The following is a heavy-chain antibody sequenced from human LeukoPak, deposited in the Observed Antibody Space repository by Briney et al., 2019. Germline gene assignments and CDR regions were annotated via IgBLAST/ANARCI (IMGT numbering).Heavy chain of an antibody. CDR3: ARRGGSGWYWFDP. D-gene: IGHD6-19*01. Sequence: GESLKISCKGSGYSFSDFWIGWVRQMPGEGLEWMGIIYPGDSDTRYSPSFQGQVIMSADKSISTAYLEWSGLKASDTAMYYCARRGGSGWYWFDPWGQGTLVTVSS. CDR2: IYPGDSDT. V-gene: IGHV5-51*01. CDR1: GYSFSDFW. J-gene: IGHJ5*02.